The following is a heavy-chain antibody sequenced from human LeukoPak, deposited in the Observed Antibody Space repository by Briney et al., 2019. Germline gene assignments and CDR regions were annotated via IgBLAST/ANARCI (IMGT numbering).Heavy chain of an antibody. J-gene: IGHJ4*02. CDR2: ISGSGGST. V-gene: IGHV3-23*01. D-gene: IGHD2-2*01. CDR3: AKTPTVVPAAYDY. Sequence: GGSLRLSCAASEFTFSSYAMSWVRQAPGKGLEWVSAISGSGGSTYYADSVKGRFTISRDNSKNTLYLQMNSLRAEDTAVYYCAKTPTVVPAAYDYWGQGTLVIVSS. CDR1: EFTFSSYA.